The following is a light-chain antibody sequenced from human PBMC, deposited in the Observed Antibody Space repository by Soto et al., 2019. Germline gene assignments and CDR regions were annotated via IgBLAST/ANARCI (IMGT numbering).Light chain of an antibody. Sequence: EIVMTQSPATLSVSPGERATLSCRASQSVSSNLAWYQQKPGQAPRLLIYGASTRATGIPARFSGSGSGTEFTLTISSLQSEAFAVYYCQQYNNWPPTYTFGQGTKLEIK. CDR2: GAS. CDR3: QQYNNWPPTYT. J-gene: IGKJ2*01. CDR1: QSVSSN. V-gene: IGKV3-15*01.